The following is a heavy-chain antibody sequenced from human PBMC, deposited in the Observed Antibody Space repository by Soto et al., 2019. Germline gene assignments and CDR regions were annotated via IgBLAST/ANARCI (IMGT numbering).Heavy chain of an antibody. V-gene: IGHV1-2*04. D-gene: IGHD2-15*01. CDR1: GYTFTGYY. CDR3: ARGPSRGYCSGGSCYSVPRESWCDP. J-gene: IGHJ5*02. CDR2: INPNSGGT. Sequence: ASVKVSCKASGYTFTGYYMHWVRQAPGQGLEWMGWINPNSGGTNYAQKFQGWVTMTRDTSISTAYMELSRLRSDDTAVYYCARGPSRGYCSGGSCYSVPRESWCDPWGQGTLVTV.